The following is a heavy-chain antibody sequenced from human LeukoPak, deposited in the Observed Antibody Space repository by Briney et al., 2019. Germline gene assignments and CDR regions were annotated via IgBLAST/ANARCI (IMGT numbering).Heavy chain of an antibody. V-gene: IGHV3-74*03. D-gene: IGHD6-6*01. CDR1: GFTFRNHW. Sequence: GRSLRLSCAASGFTFRNHWMHWVRQAPGKGLVWVSRISSDGSSTTYADSVKGRFTISRDNAKNTLYLQMNNLRAEDTAMYYCARDQRVTGRPDIDYWGQGTLVIVSS. CDR2: ISSDGSST. J-gene: IGHJ4*02. CDR3: ARDQRVTGRPDIDY.